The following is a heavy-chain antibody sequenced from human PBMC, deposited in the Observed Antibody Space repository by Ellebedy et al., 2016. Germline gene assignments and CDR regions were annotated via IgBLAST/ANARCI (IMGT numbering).Heavy chain of an antibody. V-gene: IGHV1-18*04. D-gene: IGHD3-16*01. CDR1: GYTFTGYG. CDR3: ARRGGTDYGDY. J-gene: IGHJ4*02. Sequence: ASVKVSXXTSGYTFTGYGIGWVRQAPGQGLEWMGWIATDSHNAEYPQKFQGRVTLTTDTSTRTAYMELRRLRSDDTAIYYCARRGGTDYGDYWGQGTLVTVSS. CDR2: IATDSHNA.